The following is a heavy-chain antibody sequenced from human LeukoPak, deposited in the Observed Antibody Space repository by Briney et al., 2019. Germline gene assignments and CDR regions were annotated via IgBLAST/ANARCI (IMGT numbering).Heavy chain of an antibody. Sequence: PGGSLRLSCVVSGFTLSSYWMTWVRQTPGKGLEWVANIKQDGSEKYYVDSVKGRFTISRDNAKNSLYLQMNSLRAEDTALYYCAKDKCSSTSCYVPYYYGMDVWGQGTTVTVSS. CDR1: GFTLSSYW. J-gene: IGHJ6*02. D-gene: IGHD2-2*01. CDR2: IKQDGSEK. V-gene: IGHV3-7*03. CDR3: AKDKCSSTSCYVPYYYGMDV.